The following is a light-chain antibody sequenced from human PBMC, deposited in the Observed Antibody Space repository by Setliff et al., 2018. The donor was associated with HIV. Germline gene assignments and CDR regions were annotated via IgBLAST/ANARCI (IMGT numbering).Light chain of an antibody. CDR2: GAS. CDR1: QSVKNN. V-gene: IGKV3-15*01. Sequence: EIVMTQSPATLSVSPGERATLSCRTSQSVKNNLAWFQQKPGQTPRLLIYGASTRATGIPARFSGSGSGTDFILIISSLQPEDVAVYYCQQYNKWPLTFGGGTKVDIK. CDR3: QQYNKWPLT. J-gene: IGKJ4*01.